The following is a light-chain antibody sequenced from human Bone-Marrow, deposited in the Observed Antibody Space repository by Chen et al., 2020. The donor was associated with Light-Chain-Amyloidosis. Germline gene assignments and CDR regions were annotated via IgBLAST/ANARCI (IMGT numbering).Light chain of an antibody. J-gene: IGLJ3*02. CDR2: EVS. CDR1: SSDVGNYNH. Sequence: QSALTQPASVSGSPGQSITISCSGISSDVGNYNHVSWYQQHPGKAPKLLIYEVSNRPSGFSSRFSGSKSGNTASLTISGLQAEYEAFYYCTSYTGTLVFGGGTKLTVL. CDR3: TSYTGTLV. V-gene: IGLV2-14*01.